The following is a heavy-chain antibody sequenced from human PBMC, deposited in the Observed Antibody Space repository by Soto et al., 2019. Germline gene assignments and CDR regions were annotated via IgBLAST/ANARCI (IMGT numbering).Heavy chain of an antibody. D-gene: IGHD3-16*02. CDR3: AIDQGYDDVWGSYLP. CDR2: IIPILGIA. J-gene: IGHJ5*02. Sequence: QVQLVQSGAEVKKPGSSVKVSCKASGGTFSSYTISWVRQAPGQGLEWMGRIIPILGIANYAQKFQGRVTITADNSTSTDDMELSSLRSEDMAVYYCAIDQGYDDVWGSYLPWGQGTLVTVSS. V-gene: IGHV1-69*08. CDR1: GGTFSSYT.